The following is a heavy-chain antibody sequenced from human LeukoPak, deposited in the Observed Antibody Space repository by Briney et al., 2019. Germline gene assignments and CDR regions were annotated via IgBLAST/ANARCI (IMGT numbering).Heavy chain of an antibody. CDR1: GLTFNTYW. Sequence: QTGGSLRLSCLASGLTFNTYWMHWVRQVPGKGPVWVSRINPDGSVTWDADSVRGRFTISRDNAKNTLYLQMNSLRAEDTALYYCARRRSYCTSTRCYTYFDYWGQGTLVTVSS. CDR3: ARRRSYCTSTRCYTYFDY. J-gene: IGHJ4*02. D-gene: IGHD2-2*01. CDR2: INPDGSVT. V-gene: IGHV3-74*01.